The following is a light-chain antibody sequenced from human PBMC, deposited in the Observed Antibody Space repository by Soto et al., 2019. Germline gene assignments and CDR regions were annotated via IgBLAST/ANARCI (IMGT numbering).Light chain of an antibody. V-gene: IGKV3-20*01. CDR3: QQYGSSLWT. Sequence: EIVLTQSPGTLSLSPWERSGLSFRASQSVSSSYLAWYQQKPGQAPRLLIYGASSRATGIPDRFSGSGSGTDFTLTISRLEPEDFAVYYCQQYGSSLWTFGQGTKVDI. J-gene: IGKJ1*01. CDR2: GAS. CDR1: QSVSSSY.